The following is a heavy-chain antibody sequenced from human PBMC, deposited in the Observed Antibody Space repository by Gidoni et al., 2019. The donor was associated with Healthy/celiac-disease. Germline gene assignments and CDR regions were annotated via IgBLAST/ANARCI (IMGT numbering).Heavy chain of an antibody. CDR1: GFTFSSYA. D-gene: IGHD5-18*01. CDR3: AKPDTAMARVGYYFDY. CDR2: ISGSGGST. V-gene: IGHV3-23*01. J-gene: IGHJ4*02. Sequence: EVQLLESGGGLVQPGGSLRLSCAASGFTFSSYAMSWVRQAPGKGLEWVSAISGSGGSTYYADSGKGRFTISRDNSKNTLYLQMNSLRAEDTAVYYCAKPDTAMARVGYYFDYWGQGTLVTVSS.